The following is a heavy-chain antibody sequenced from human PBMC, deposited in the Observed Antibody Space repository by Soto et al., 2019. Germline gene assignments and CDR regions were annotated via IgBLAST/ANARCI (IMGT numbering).Heavy chain of an antibody. D-gene: IGHD2-2*01. J-gene: IGHJ4*02. CDR3: ARKFRSSSHYGDY. CDR2: IYHSGST. V-gene: IGHV4-4*02. Sequence: SETLSLTCAVSGGSISSSNWWSWVRQPPGKGLEWIGEIYHSGSTNYNPSLKSRVTISVDKSKNQFSLKLSSVTAADTAVYYCARKFRSSSHYGDYWGQGTLVTVSS. CDR1: GGSISSSNW.